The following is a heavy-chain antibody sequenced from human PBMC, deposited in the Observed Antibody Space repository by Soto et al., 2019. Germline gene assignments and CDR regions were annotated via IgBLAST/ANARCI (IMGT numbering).Heavy chain of an antibody. CDR3: AHIPGSGQLLYSYYYYMDV. V-gene: IGHV2-5*02. D-gene: IGHD3-10*01. Sequence: QITLKESGPTLVKPTQTLTLTCTFSGFSLTTSGEAVGWIRQPPGKALEWLALIYWDDDKRSSPSLKSRLTIPKDTSKNPAVLTMTNMDPVDTATYYCAHIPGSGQLLYSYYYYMDVWGKGTTVTVSS. J-gene: IGHJ6*03. CDR1: GFSLTTSGEA. CDR2: IYWDDDK.